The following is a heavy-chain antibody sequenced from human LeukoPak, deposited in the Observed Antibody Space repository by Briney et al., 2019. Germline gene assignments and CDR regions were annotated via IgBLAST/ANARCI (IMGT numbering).Heavy chain of an antibody. Sequence: GGSLRLSCAASGFTFSNYWMTWVRQAPGKGLGWVANIKQDGSEKYYVDSVKGRLTISRDNAKNSLFLQMNSLRAEDTAVYCCARDVGSCSGGRCYDAFDIWGLGTMVTVSS. CDR1: GFTFSNYW. CDR3: ARDVGSCSGGRCYDAFDI. V-gene: IGHV3-7*01. CDR2: IKQDGSEK. J-gene: IGHJ3*02. D-gene: IGHD2-15*01.